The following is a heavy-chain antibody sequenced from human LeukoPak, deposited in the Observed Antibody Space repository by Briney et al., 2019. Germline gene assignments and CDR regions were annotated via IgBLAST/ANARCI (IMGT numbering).Heavy chain of an antibody. CDR2: ISYDGSNK. CDR3: ARDRIPAVAGILLRYYFDY. Sequence: GRSLRLSCAASGFTFSSYAMQWVRQAPGKGLEWVAVISYDGSNKYYADSVKGRFTISRDNSKNTLYLQMNSLRAEDTAVYYCARDRIPAVAGILLRYYFDYWGQGTLVTVSS. D-gene: IGHD6-19*01. V-gene: IGHV3-30*04. J-gene: IGHJ4*02. CDR1: GFTFSSYA.